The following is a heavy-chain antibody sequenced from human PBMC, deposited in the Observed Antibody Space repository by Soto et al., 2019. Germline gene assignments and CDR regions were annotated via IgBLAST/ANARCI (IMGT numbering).Heavy chain of an antibody. D-gene: IGHD3-3*01. J-gene: IGHJ4*02. CDR2: ISYDGSNK. CDR3: ARDKRDLRFLEWSYYFVY. V-gene: IGHV3-30-3*01. Sequence: QVQLVESGGGVVQPGRSLRLSCAASGFTFSSCAMHWVRQAPGKGLEWVALISYDGSNKYYADSVKGRFTISRDNSKNTLYLQMNSLTAEDTAVYYCARDKRDLRFLEWSYYFVYWGQGTLVTVSS. CDR1: GFTFSSCA.